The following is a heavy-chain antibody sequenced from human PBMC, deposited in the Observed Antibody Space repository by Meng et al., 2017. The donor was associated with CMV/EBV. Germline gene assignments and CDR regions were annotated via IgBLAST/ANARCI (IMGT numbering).Heavy chain of an antibody. CDR3: ARPSEGYYYGMDV. CDR2: IYSGGST. D-gene: IGHD2-2*01. J-gene: IGHJ6*02. V-gene: IGHV3-53*01. CDR1: GFTVSSNY. Sequence: GSLRLSCAASGFTVSSNYMSWVRQAPGKGLEWVSVIYSGGSTYYADSVKGRFTISRDNSKNTLYLQMNSLRAEDTAVYYCARPSEGYYYGMDVWGQGTTVTVSS.